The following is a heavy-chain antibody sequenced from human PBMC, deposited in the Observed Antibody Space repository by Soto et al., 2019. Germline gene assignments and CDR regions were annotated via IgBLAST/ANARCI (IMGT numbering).Heavy chain of an antibody. J-gene: IGHJ4*02. V-gene: IGHV4-30-4*01. CDR2: IYKSGSP. CDR1: GGSIISGDYY. Sequence: QVQLQESGPGLVKPSQTLSLTCSVSGGSIISGDYYWSWIRQPPGKGLEWIGYIYKSGSPYYNPSLKSRVTISADTSKSQVSLNLSSATAADTAVYYCARSLRGYSYGPFDYWGQGTLVTVSS. CDR3: ARSLRGYSYGPFDY. D-gene: IGHD5-18*01.